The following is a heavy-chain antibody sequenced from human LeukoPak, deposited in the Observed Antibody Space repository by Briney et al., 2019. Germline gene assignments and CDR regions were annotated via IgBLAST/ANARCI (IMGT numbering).Heavy chain of an antibody. CDR2: TYYSGST. CDR1: GGSISSYY. V-gene: IGHV4-59*08. Sequence: SETLSLTCTVSGGSISSYYWGWIRQPPGKGLEWIGYTYYSGSTNYNPSLKSRVTISVDTSKNQFSLKLSSVTAADTAVYYCARQTYYYGSGSPLFDYWGQGTLVTVSS. J-gene: IGHJ4*02. D-gene: IGHD3-10*01. CDR3: ARQTYYYGSGSPLFDY.